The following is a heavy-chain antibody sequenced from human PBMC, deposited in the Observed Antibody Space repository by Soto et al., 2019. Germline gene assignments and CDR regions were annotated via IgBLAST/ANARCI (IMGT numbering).Heavy chain of an antibody. CDR1: GGSISSGGYY. J-gene: IGHJ4*02. D-gene: IGHD3-3*01. Sequence: SETLSLTCTVSGGSISSGGYYWSWIRQHPGKGLEWIGYIYYSGSTYYNPSLKSRVTISVDTSKNQFSLKLSSVTAADTAVYYCARSMAPWITIFGVVTATSFDYWGQGTLVTVSS. V-gene: IGHV4-31*03. CDR2: IYYSGST. CDR3: ARSMAPWITIFGVVTATSFDY.